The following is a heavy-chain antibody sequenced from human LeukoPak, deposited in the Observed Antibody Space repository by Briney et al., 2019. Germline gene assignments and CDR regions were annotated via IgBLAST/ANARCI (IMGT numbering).Heavy chain of an antibody. J-gene: IGHJ4*02. CDR2: ISWNSGGI. Sequence: PGGSPRLSCAASGFTFDDYAMHWVRHAPGKGLEWVSGISWNSGGIVYADSVKGRFTISRDNAKNSLYLKMNSLRAEDTAFYYCAKDTSFDTSGYSLDYWGQGTLVTVSS. D-gene: IGHD3-22*01. V-gene: IGHV3-9*01. CDR3: AKDTSFDTSGYSLDY. CDR1: GFTFDDYA.